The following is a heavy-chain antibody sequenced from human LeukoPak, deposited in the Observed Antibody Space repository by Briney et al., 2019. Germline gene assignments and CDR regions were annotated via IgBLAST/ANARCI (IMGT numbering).Heavy chain of an antibody. CDR1: GFTLGNYW. CDR3: AYSDHFDT. V-gene: IGHV3-74*03. Sequence: RGSLRLSCAASGFTLGNYWMHWVRQAPGKGLVWVSRGDGDGSHSTYADSVKGRFTISRDNAKNTLYLQMNRLTGEDTAVYYCAYSDHFDTWGQGTLVTVSS. J-gene: IGHJ4*02. D-gene: IGHD4-17*01. CDR2: GDGDGSHS.